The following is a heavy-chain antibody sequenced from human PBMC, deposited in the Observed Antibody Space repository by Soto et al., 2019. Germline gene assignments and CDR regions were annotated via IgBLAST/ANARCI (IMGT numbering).Heavy chain of an antibody. CDR1: GYTFTYYH. CDR2: INPNGGDT. J-gene: IGHJ4*02. CDR3: ARVPYSSGHLFYLDN. Sequence: GASVKVSCKASGYTFTYYHVHWVRQAPGQGLEWMGIINPNGGDTNYAQKFQGRVTMTRDTSTSTVYMEVSSLTSEDTALYYCARVPYSSGHLFYLDNWGQGTLVTVSS. V-gene: IGHV1-46*01. D-gene: IGHD5-18*01.